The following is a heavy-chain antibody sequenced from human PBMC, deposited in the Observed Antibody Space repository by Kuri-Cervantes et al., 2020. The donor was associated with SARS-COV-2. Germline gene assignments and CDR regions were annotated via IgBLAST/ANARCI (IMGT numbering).Heavy chain of an antibody. V-gene: IGHV3-64D*09. D-gene: IGHD3-9*01. J-gene: IGHJ6*02. CDR2: ISSNGGST. CDR1: GFTFSSYA. CDR3: VKSDWYYDILSYGMDV. Sequence: GESLKISCSASGFTFSSYAMHWVRQAPGKGLEYVSAISSNGGSTYYADSVKGRFTISRDNSKNTLYLQMSSLRAEETAVYYCVKSDWYYDILSYGMDVWGQGTTVTVSS.